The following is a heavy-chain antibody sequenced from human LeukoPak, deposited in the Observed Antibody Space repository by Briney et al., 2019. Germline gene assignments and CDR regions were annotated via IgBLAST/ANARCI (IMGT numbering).Heavy chain of an antibody. V-gene: IGHV4-34*01. CDR3: ARHVDSSSLQYFDY. Sequence: PSETLSLTCAVYGGSFSGYYWSWIRQPPGKGLEWIGEINHSGSTNYNPSLKSRVTISVDTSKNQFSLKLSSVTAADTAVYYCARHVDSSSLQYFDYWGQGTLVTVSS. CDR1: GGSFSGYY. D-gene: IGHD6-6*01. CDR2: INHSGST. J-gene: IGHJ4*02.